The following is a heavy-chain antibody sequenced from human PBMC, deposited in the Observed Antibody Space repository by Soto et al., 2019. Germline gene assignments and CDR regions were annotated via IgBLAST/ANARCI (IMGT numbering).Heavy chain of an antibody. CDR2: FDPEDGET. J-gene: IGHJ4*02. Sequence: ASVKVSCKVSGYTLTELSMHWVRQAPGKGLEWMGGFDPEDGETIYAQKFQGRVTMTEDTSTDTAHMELSSLRSEDTAVYYCATAPPHYDILTGYYSYFDYWGQGTLVTVSS. D-gene: IGHD3-9*01. V-gene: IGHV1-24*01. CDR1: GYTLTELS. CDR3: ATAPPHYDILTGYYSYFDY.